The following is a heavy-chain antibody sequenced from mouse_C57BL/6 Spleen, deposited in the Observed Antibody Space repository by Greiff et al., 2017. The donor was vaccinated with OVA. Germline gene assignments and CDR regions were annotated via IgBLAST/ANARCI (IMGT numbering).Heavy chain of an antibody. V-gene: IGHV5-4*01. D-gene: IGHD1-1*01. J-gene: IGHJ4*01. CDR2: ISDGGSYT. CDR3: ARDYGSSYGAMDY. Sequence: EVLLVESGGGLVKPGGSLKLSCAASGFTFSSYAMPWVRQTPEKRLEWVATISDGGSYTYYPANVKGRFTISRDTAKNNLYLQMSHLKSENTAMYYGARDYGSSYGAMDYWGQGTSVTVSS. CDR1: GFTFSSYA.